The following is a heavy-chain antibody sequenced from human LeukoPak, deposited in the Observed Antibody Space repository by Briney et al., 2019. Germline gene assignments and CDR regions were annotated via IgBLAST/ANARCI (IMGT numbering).Heavy chain of an antibody. V-gene: IGHV3-21*01. CDR1: GFTFSSYS. CDR3: ARLGYCTGGVCGYDFDY. D-gene: IGHD2-8*02. CDR2: ISSSSSYI. J-gene: IGHJ4*02. Sequence: GGSLRLSCAASGFTFSSYSMNWVRQAPGKGLGWVSSISSSSSYIYYADSVKGRFTISRDNAKNSLYLQMNSLRAEDTAVYYCARLGYCTGGVCGYDFDYWGQGTLVTVSS.